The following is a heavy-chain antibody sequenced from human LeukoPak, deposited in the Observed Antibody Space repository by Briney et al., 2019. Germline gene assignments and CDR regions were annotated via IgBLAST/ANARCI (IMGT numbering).Heavy chain of an antibody. J-gene: IGHJ3*01. CDR1: GFTFSSYA. D-gene: IGHD1-14*01. Sequence: GGSLRLSCAASGFTFSSYAMTWVRQAPGKGLEWVSEISGYGGTTNYADSVKGRFTISRDNSKNTLYLQMNSLRADDTAVYYCAGEDEEVVQNPFDVWGQGTMVTVSS. CDR2: ISGYGGTT. CDR3: AGEDEEVVQNPFDV. V-gene: IGHV3-23*01.